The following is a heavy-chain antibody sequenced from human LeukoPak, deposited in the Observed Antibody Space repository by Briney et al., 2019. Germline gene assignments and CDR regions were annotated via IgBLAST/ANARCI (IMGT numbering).Heavy chain of an antibody. Sequence: PSETLSLTCTVPGGSISSYYWSWIRQPAGKGLEWIGRIYTSGSTNYNPSLKSRVTISVDKSKNQFSLKLSSVTAADTAVYYCARDSTVTTSTIPTYYMDVWGKGTTVTVSS. V-gene: IGHV4-4*07. D-gene: IGHD4-11*01. CDR3: ARDSTVTTSTIPTYYMDV. J-gene: IGHJ6*03. CDR2: IYTSGST. CDR1: GGSISSYY.